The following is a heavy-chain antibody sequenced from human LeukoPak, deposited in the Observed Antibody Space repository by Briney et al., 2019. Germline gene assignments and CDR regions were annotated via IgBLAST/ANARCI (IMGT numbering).Heavy chain of an antibody. CDR2: ISGSGGST. J-gene: IGHJ4*02. CDR3: ATYRQVLLPFES. D-gene: IGHD2-8*02. V-gene: IGHV3-23*01. Sequence: GGSLRLSCAASGFTFSSFGMTWVRQAPGKGLGWVSFISGSGGSTYYADSVKGRFTISRDNSKNTLYLQMNSLRAEDTAIYYCATYRQVLLPFESWGQGTLVTVSS. CDR1: GFTFSSFG.